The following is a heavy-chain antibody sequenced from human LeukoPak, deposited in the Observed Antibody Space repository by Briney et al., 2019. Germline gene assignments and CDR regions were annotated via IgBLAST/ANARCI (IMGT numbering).Heavy chain of an antibody. CDR2: INAGNGST. V-gene: IGHV1-3*01. CDR3: ARAVGDNLDY. CDR1: GYTFTSYA. D-gene: IGHD4-17*01. Sequence: ASVKVSCKASGYTFTSYAMHWVRQAPGQRLEWMGWINAGNGSTKYSQKFQGRVTITRDTSASTAYMELSSLRSEDTAVYYCARAVGDNLDYWGQGTLVTVSS. J-gene: IGHJ4*02.